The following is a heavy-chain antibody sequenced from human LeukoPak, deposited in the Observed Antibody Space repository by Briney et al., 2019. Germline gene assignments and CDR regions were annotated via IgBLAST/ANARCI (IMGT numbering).Heavy chain of an antibody. Sequence: PSETLSLTCTVSGVSISSPYWSWIRQPPGKGLEWIGYIYYSGSTKYSPSLKSRVTISVDTSKNQLSLKLSSVTAADTAVYYCAREPGFDSSGYLNWFDPWGQGTLVTVSS. V-gene: IGHV4-59*11. CDR1: GVSISSPY. CDR3: AREPGFDSSGYLNWFDP. CDR2: IYYSGST. D-gene: IGHD3-22*01. J-gene: IGHJ5*02.